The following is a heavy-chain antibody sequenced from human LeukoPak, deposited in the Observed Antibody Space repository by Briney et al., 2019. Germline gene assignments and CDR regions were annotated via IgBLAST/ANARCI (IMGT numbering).Heavy chain of an antibody. D-gene: IGHD2-15*01. CDR2: ISSSSSTI. V-gene: IGHV3-48*03. J-gene: IGHJ4*02. Sequence: PGGSLRLSCAASELTFSNYEMHWVRQAPGKGLDWVSYISSSSSTIYYADSVKGRFTISRDNSKNSLYLQMNSLRTEDTALYYCAKGAPIVVVVAATPAPYYFDYWGQGTLVTVSS. CDR1: ELTFSNYE. CDR3: AKGAPIVVVVAATPAPYYFDY.